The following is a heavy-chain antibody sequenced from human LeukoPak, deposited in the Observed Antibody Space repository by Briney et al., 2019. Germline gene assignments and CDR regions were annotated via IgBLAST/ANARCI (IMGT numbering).Heavy chain of an antibody. J-gene: IGHJ3*02. Sequence: PSETLSLTCTVSGGSISSYYWSWIGQPPGKGLEWSGYIYYSGSTNYNPSLKSRGTISVDTSKNQFSLKLSSVTAADTAAYYCARTKGEQWLTTQGYDAFDIWGQGTMVTVSS. CDR1: GGSISSYY. CDR3: ARTKGEQWLTTQGYDAFDI. D-gene: IGHD6-19*01. CDR2: IYYSGST. V-gene: IGHV4-59*01.